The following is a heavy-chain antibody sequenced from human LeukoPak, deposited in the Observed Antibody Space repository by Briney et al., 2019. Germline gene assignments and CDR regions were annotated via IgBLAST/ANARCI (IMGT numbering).Heavy chain of an antibody. V-gene: IGHV3-23*01. J-gene: IGHJ4*02. CDR2: ISGSGGST. CDR3: AKGHIFSRIAVAATYFDY. D-gene: IGHD6-19*01. CDR1: GFTFSSYA. Sequence: GGSLRLSCAASGFTFSSYAMSWVRQAPGKGLEWVSAISGSGGSTYYADSVRGRFTISRDNSKNTLYLQMHSLRAEDTAVYYCAKGHIFSRIAVAATYFDYWGQGTMVTVSS.